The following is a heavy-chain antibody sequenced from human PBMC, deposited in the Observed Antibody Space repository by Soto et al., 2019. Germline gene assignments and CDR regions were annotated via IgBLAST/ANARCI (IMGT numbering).Heavy chain of an antibody. CDR1: GFSLSTSGLG. CDR3: AHTGADYDILAY. J-gene: IGHJ4*02. D-gene: IGHD3-9*01. CDR2: IYWDDDK. V-gene: IGHV2-5*02. Sequence: QITLKESGPTLVKPTQTLTLTCTFSGFSLSTSGLGVGWIRQPPGKALEWLALIYWDDDKRYSPYLKSRLTINKDTSKNQVVLTMTNMDPVDTATYYCAHTGADYDILAYWGQGTLVTL.